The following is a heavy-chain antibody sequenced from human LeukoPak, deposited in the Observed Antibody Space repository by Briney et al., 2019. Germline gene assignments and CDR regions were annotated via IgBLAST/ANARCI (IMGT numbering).Heavy chain of an antibody. Sequence: QSSETLSLTCTVSGGSISSYYWSWIRPPAGKGLEWIGRIYTSGSTNYNPSLKSRVTMSVDTSKNQFSLKLSSVTAADTAVYYCARDRSDGGGYYGSGSYPAFDYWGQGTLVTVSS. J-gene: IGHJ4*02. CDR2: IYTSGST. V-gene: IGHV4-4*07. CDR1: GGSISSYY. CDR3: ARDRSDGGGYYGSGSYPAFDY. D-gene: IGHD3-10*01.